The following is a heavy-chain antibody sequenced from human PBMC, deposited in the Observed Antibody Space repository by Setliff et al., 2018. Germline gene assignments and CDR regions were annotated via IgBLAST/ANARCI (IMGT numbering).Heavy chain of an antibody. CDR2: ISAYNGDT. CDR3: VRDLGQWALDF. CDR1: GYTFTKYG. Sequence: ASVKVSCKASGYTFTKYGINWVRQAPGQRLEWVGWISAYNGDTNYAQKFQGRVTMTKDTSTSTAYMELRSLRPDDTTVYYCVRDLGQWALDFWGQGTLVTVSS. V-gene: IGHV1-18*01. J-gene: IGHJ4*02. D-gene: IGHD1-26*01.